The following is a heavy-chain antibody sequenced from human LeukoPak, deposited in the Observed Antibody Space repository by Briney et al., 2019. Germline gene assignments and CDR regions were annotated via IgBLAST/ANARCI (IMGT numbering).Heavy chain of an antibody. CDR2: INRSGST. D-gene: IGHD3-3*01. CDR3: ARGPPYYDFWSGYYH. CDR1: GGSFSGYY. Sequence: SETLSLTCAVYGGSFSGYYWSWIRQPPGKGLEWIGEINRSGSTNYNPSLKRRVTISVDTSKNQFSLKLSSVTAADTAVYYCARGPPYYDFWSGYYHWGQGTLVTVSS. V-gene: IGHV4-34*01. J-gene: IGHJ4*02.